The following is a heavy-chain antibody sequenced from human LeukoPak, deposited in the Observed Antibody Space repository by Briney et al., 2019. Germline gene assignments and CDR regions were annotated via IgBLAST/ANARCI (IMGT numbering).Heavy chain of an antibody. CDR2: IKQDGSEK. J-gene: IGHJ6*03. D-gene: IGHD6-25*01. V-gene: IGHV3-7*01. CDR3: ARLSSGWPYYYYYMDV. Sequence: GGSLRLPCAASGFTFSSYWMSWVRQAPGKGLEWVANIKQDGSEKYYVDSVKGRFTISRDNAKNSLYLQMNSLRAEDTAVYYCARLSSGWPYYYYYMDVWGKGTTVTISS. CDR1: GFTFSSYW.